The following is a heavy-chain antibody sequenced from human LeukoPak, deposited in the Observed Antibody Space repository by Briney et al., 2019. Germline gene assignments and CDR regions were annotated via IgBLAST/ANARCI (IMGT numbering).Heavy chain of an antibody. V-gene: IGHV4-30-4*07. CDR1: GGSISSGGYS. Sequence: SQTLSLTCAVSGGSISSGGYSWSWIRQPPGKGLEWIGYIYYSGSTNYNPSLKSRVTISVDTSKNQFSLKLSSVTAADTAVYYCARDYPTNYYGSGRDAFDIWGQGTMVTVSS. J-gene: IGHJ3*02. D-gene: IGHD3-10*01. CDR2: IYYSGST. CDR3: ARDYPTNYYGSGRDAFDI.